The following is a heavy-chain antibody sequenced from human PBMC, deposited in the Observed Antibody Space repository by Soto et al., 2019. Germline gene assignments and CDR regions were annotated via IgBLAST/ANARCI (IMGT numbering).Heavy chain of an antibody. CDR1: GGSISSSSYY. CDR3: ARQIYDSSGDYYDY. V-gene: IGHV4-39*01. D-gene: IGHD3-22*01. CDR2: IYSLVNT. J-gene: IGHJ4*02. Sequence: QMQLQESGPGLVKPSETLSLTCTVSGGSISSSSYYWGGIRQPTGQGLEWLGTIYSLVNTYYNPSLKSRVTISVDKSKSQLFLKLSSVTAPDTAVYFCARQIYDSSGDYYDYWCQGTLVTVSS.